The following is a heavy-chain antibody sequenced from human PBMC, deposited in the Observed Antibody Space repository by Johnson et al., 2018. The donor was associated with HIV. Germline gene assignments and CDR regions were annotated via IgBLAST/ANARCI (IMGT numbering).Heavy chain of an antibody. CDR3: ARVPRIEQQLVHAFDI. CDR1: GFTFSDYY. J-gene: IGHJ3*02. CDR2: IYSGGST. V-gene: IGHV3-66*01. Sequence: MQLVESGGGLVKPGGSLRLSCAASGFTFSDYYMSWVRQAPGKGLEWVSVIYSGGSTYYEDSVKGRFTISRDNSKNTLYLQMNSLRAEDTAVYYCARVPRIEQQLVHAFDIWGQGTMVTVSS. D-gene: IGHD6-13*01.